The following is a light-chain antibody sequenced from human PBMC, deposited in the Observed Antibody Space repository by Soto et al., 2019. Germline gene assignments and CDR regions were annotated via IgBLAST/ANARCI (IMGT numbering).Light chain of an antibody. Sequence: QSALTQPRSVSGSPGQSVTISCTGTGNDVGAYNYVSWYQQHPGRPPKLMIYEVSNRPSGVSNRFSGSKSGNTASLTISGLQAEDEADYYCSSYTSSSTPQFGGGTKLTVL. CDR2: EVS. V-gene: IGLV2-14*01. J-gene: IGLJ2*01. CDR3: SSYTSSSTPQ. CDR1: GNDVGAYNY.